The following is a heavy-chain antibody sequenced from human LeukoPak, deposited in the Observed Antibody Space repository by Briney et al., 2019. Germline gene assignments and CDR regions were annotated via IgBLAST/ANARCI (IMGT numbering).Heavy chain of an antibody. D-gene: IGHD2-2*02. Sequence: ASVKVSCKVSGYTLTDSSIHWVRQAPGKGLEWMGGFDPGNGEAIYAQKFQGRVTMTKDTSTDTAYMELSSLRAEDTAVYYCTTVRYCSSTSCYTPLYPFDYWGQGTLVTVSS. J-gene: IGHJ4*02. CDR1: GYTLTDSS. V-gene: IGHV1-24*01. CDR3: TTVRYCSSTSCYTPLYPFDY. CDR2: FDPGNGEA.